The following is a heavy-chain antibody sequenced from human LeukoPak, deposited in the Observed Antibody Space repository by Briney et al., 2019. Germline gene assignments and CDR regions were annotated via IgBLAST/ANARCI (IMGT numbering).Heavy chain of an antibody. J-gene: IGHJ3*02. D-gene: IGHD2-15*01. CDR2: IYYSGST. V-gene: IGHV4-61*01. Sequence: SETLSLTCTVSGGSVNSGSHYWCWIRQPPGKGLEWIGYIYYSGSTYYNPSLKSRVTISVDTSKNQFSLKLSSVTAADTAVYYCARDSGSGGAFDIWGQGTMVTVSS. CDR3: ARDSGSGGAFDI. CDR1: GGSVNSGSHY.